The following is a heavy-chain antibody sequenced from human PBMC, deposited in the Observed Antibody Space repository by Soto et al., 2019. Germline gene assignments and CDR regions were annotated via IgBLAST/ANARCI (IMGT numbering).Heavy chain of an antibody. J-gene: IGHJ4*02. CDR2: ISGSGGST. Sequence: GESLKISCAASGFTFISYAMSWVLQAPWKGLEWVSAISGSGGSTYYADSVKGRFTISRDNSKNTLYLQMNSLRAEDTAVYYCARNFITMVRGVIIPYYWGQGTLVTVSS. D-gene: IGHD3-10*01. CDR3: ARNFITMVRGVIIPYY. CDR1: GFTFISYA. V-gene: IGHV3-23*01.